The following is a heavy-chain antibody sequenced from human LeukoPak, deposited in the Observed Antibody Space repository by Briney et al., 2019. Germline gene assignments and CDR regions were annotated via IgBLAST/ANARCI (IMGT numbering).Heavy chain of an antibody. CDR1: GGSFSVYY. CDR2: INHSGST. V-gene: IGHV4-34*01. Sequence: PSETLSLTCAVYGGSFSVYYWSWIRQPPGKGLEWIGEINHSGSTNYNPSLKSRVTMSVDTSKNQFSLKLSSVTAADTAVYYCARDPIDAFDIWGQGTMVTVSS. CDR3: ARDPIDAFDI. J-gene: IGHJ3*02.